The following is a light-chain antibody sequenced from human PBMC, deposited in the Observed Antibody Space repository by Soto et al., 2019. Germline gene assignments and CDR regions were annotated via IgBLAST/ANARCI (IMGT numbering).Light chain of an antibody. Sequence: QSVLTQPPSASGSPGQSVTISCTGTSSDVGGYNYVSWYQQYPGKAPKLIIYEVYKRPSGVPDRFSGSKSGNTAALTVSGLQAEDEADYYCSSYVGTNSYVFGTGIKVTVL. V-gene: IGLV2-8*01. CDR3: SSYVGTNSYV. CDR1: SSDVGGYNY. CDR2: EVY. J-gene: IGLJ1*01.